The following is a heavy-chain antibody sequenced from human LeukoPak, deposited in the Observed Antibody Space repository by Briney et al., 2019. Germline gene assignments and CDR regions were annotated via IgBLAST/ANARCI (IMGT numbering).Heavy chain of an antibody. CDR1: GYSFTSYW. CDR2: IYPGDSDT. V-gene: IGHV5-51*01. CDR3: ASSLYCSSTSCHGFDY. Sequence: GESLKISCKGSGYSFTSYWIGWVRQMPGKGLEWMGIIYPGDSDTRYSPSFQGQVTISADKSISTAYLQWSSLKASDTAMYYCASSLYCSSTSCHGFDYWGQGTLVTVSS. D-gene: IGHD2-2*01. J-gene: IGHJ4*02.